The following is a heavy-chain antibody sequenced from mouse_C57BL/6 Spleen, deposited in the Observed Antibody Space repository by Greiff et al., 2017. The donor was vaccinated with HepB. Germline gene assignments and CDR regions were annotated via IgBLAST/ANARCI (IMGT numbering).Heavy chain of an antibody. Sequence: EVKLVESGGGLVKPGGSLKLSCAASGFTFSSYTMSWVRQTPEKRLEWVATISGGGGNTYYPDSVKGRFTISRDTAKNTLYLQMSSLRSEDTALYYCARREADYDDDAMDYWGQGTSVTVSS. V-gene: IGHV5-9*01. CDR1: GFTFSSYT. CDR3: ARREADYDDDAMDY. D-gene: IGHD2-4*01. CDR2: ISGGGGNT. J-gene: IGHJ4*01.